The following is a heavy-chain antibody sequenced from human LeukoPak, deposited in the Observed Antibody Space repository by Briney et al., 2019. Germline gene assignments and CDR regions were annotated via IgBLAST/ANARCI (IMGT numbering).Heavy chain of an antibody. CDR3: GRDNGRLTQLWANSLGIDY. CDR2: ISGSGGST. CDR1: GFTFSSYA. V-gene: IGHV3-23*01. Sequence: PGGSLRLSCAASGFTFSSYAMSWVRQAPGKGLEWVSAISGSGGSTYYADSVKGRFTISSDNSRNTLYLQMNSLRAEDTAVYYCGRDNGRLTQLWANSLGIDYWGQGTLVTVSS. D-gene: IGHD5-18*01. J-gene: IGHJ4*02.